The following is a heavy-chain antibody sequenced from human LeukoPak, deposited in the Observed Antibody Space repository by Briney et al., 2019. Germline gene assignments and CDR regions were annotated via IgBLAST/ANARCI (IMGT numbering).Heavy chain of an antibody. D-gene: IGHD3-9*01. J-gene: IGHJ4*02. V-gene: IGHV1-2*02. Sequence: ASVKVSCKASGYTFTGYYMHWVRQAPGQGLEWMGWINPNSGGTNYAQKFQGRVTMTRDTSISTAYMELSRLRSHDTAVYYCARDSADVLTGYYLYWGQGTLVTVSS. CDR3: ARDSADVLTGYYLY. CDR1: GYTFTGYY. CDR2: INPNSGGT.